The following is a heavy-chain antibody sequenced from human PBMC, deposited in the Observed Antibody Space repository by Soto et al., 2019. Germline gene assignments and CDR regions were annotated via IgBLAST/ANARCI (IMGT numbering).Heavy chain of an antibody. CDR2: ISGSGGST. CDR1: GFTFSIYA. V-gene: IGHV3-23*01. Sequence: AGGSLRLSCAASGFTFSIYAMSWVRQAPGKGLEWVSAISGSGGSTYYADSVKGRFTISRDNSKNTLYLQMNSLRAEDTAVYYCAKDPEYSSSGWFDPWGQGTLVTVSS. D-gene: IGHD6-6*01. CDR3: AKDPEYSSSGWFDP. J-gene: IGHJ5*02.